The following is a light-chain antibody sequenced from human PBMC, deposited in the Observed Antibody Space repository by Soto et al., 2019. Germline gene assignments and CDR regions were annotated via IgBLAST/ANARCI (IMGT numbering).Light chain of an antibody. CDR2: EVS. J-gene: IGLJ2*01. CDR3: FSYAGSSTLV. Sequence: QSALTQPASVSGSPGQSITISCTGTSSDVGSYNLVSWYQQHPGTDPKLMIYEVSKRPSGVSNRFSGFKSGNTASLTISGLQAEEEADYDCFSYAGSSTLVFGGGTKLTVL. V-gene: IGLV2-23*02. CDR1: SSDVGSYNL.